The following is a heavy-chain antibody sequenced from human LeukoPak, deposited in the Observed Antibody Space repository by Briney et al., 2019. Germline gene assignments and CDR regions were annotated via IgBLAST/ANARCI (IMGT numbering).Heavy chain of an antibody. J-gene: IGHJ4*02. CDR2: IYPGDSDT. CDR1: GYNFITYW. D-gene: IGHD3-22*01. V-gene: IGHV5-51*01. Sequence: GESLKISCKGSGYNFITYWIGWVRQMPGKGLEWMGIIYPGDSDTRYSPSFQGQVTNSADKSISTAYLQWSSLKASDTAMYYCARRAYYYDSSGYYTDPFDYWGQGTLVTVSS. CDR3: ARRAYYYDSSGYYTDPFDY.